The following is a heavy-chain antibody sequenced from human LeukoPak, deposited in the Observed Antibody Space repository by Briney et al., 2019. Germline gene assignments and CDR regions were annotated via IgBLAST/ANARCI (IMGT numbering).Heavy chain of an antibody. J-gene: IGHJ4*02. D-gene: IGHD3-22*01. Sequence: ASVKVSCKASGYTFTSYAMHWVRQAPGQRLEWMGWINPGNGNTKYSQKFQGRVTITRDTSASTAYMELSSLRSEDMAVYYCARDRGDYYDWSGFSYYLDYWGQGTLVTVSS. CDR1: GYTFTSYA. CDR3: ARDRGDYYDWSGFSYYLDY. V-gene: IGHV1-3*03. CDR2: INPGNGNT.